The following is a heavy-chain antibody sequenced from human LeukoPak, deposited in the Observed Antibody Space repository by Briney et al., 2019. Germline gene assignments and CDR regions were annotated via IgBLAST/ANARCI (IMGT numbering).Heavy chain of an antibody. CDR1: GFTFSSYA. V-gene: IGHV3-23*01. D-gene: IGHD2-15*01. CDR2: ISGSGGST. CDR3: AKAGHCSGGSCEVGWFDP. J-gene: IGHJ5*02. Sequence: GGSLRLSCAASGFTFSSYAMSWVRQAPGKGLEWVSAISGSGGSTYYADSVKGRFTISRDNSKNTLYLQMNSLRAEDTAVYYCAKAGHCSGGSCEVGWFDPWGQGTLVTVPS.